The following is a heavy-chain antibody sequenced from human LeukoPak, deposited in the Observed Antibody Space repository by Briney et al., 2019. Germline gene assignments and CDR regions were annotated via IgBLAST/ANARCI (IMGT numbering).Heavy chain of an antibody. CDR2: IVVGSGNT. V-gene: IGHV1-58*01. J-gene: IGHJ3*01. D-gene: IGHD4-23*01. CDR1: GFTFTSSA. CDR3: AAEGRPTVVTFRKGAVDL. Sequence: SVKVSCKASGFTFTSSAVQWVRQARGQRLEWIGWIVVGSGNTNYAQKFQERVTITRDMSTSTVYMELSSLTSEATAGYYCAAEGRPTVVTFRKGAVDLWGQGTMVTVSS.